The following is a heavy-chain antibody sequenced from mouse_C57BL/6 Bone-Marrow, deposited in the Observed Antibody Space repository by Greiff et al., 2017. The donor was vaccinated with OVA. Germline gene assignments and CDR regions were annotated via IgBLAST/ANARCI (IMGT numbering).Heavy chain of an antibody. V-gene: IGHV14-1*01. J-gene: IGHJ2*01. Sequence: EVKLQQSGAELVRPGASVKLSCTASGFNIKDYYMHWVKQRPEQGLEWIGRIDPEDGDTEYAPKFQGKATMTADTSSNTAYLQLSSLTSEDTAVYYCTTVPITTVDYFDYWGQGTTLTVSS. CDR1: GFNIKDYY. D-gene: IGHD1-1*01. CDR2: IDPEDGDT. CDR3: TTVPITTVDYFDY.